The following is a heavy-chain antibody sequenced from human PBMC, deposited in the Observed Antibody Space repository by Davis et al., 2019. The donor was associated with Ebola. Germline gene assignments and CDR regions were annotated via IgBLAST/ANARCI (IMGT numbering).Heavy chain of an antibody. D-gene: IGHD2-15*01. CDR3: ARGSDNDGFDY. CDR2: ISYISGTI. Sequence: GESLKISCTASGFTFSNYWMAWGRQAPGKGLEWVSYISYISGTIYFADSVKGRFTISRDIAKNSLYLQMNNLRDEDTAVYYCARGSDNDGFDYWGQGTLVTVSS. CDR1: GFTFSNYW. J-gene: IGHJ4*02. V-gene: IGHV3-48*02.